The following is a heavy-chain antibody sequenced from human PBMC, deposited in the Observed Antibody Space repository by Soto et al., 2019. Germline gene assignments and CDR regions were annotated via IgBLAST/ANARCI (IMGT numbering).Heavy chain of an antibody. Sequence: GYLILSFAASVFTFSSYAMSWVRQAPGKGLEWVSAISGSGGSTYYADSVKGLFTISRDNSKNTLYLQMNSLRAEDTAVYYCAKGRGYRYGYDYWGQGTMVTVSS. D-gene: IGHD5-18*01. CDR3: AKGRGYRYGYDY. CDR2: ISGSGGST. CDR1: VFTFSSYA. J-gene: IGHJ4*02. V-gene: IGHV3-23*01.